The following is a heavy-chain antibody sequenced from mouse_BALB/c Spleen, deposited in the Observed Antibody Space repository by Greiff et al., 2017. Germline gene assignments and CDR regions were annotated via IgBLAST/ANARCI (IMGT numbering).Heavy chain of an antibody. CDR3: TRSIYYDYDDAMDY. V-gene: IGHV1-5*01. J-gene: IGHJ4*01. CDR2: IYPGNSDT. Sequence: VQLKQSGTVLARPGASVKMSCKASGYTFTSYWMHWVKQRPGQGLEWIGAIYPGNSDTSYNQKFKGKAKLTAVTSTSTAYMELSSLTNEDSAVYYCTRSIYYDYDDAMDYWGQGTSVTVSS. D-gene: IGHD2-4*01. CDR1: GYTFTSYW.